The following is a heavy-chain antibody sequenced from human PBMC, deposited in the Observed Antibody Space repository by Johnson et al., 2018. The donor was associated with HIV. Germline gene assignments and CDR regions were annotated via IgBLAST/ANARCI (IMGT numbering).Heavy chain of an antibody. CDR3: AKVMHGYSYGYMNHDAFDI. D-gene: IGHD5-18*01. CDR1: GFTFHEYA. V-gene: IGHV3-9*01. J-gene: IGHJ3*02. Sequence: SGGGVVQPGRSLRLACAASGFTFHEYAMHWVRQTPGKGLEWVSGISWNSGSVGYADSVKGRLTISRDNSKKSLYLDMNSLRAEDTAFYYCAKVMHGYSYGYMNHDAFDIWGQGTMVTVSS. CDR2: ISWNSGSV.